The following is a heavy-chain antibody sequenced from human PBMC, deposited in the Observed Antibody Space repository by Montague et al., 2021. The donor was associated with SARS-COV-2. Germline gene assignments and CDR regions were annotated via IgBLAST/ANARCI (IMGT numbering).Heavy chain of an antibody. Sequence: SETLSLTCSVSGGSISSYSWSWIRQPPPQGLEWVWNVYYSGSINYNPSLTSRVTISLDTSKNQYSLKLRAVTAADTAGYSCAGDLGDYWGQGTLVTVSS. J-gene: IGHJ4*02. CDR2: VYYSGSI. CDR3: AGDLGDY. V-gene: IGHV4-59*13. CDR1: GGSISSYS.